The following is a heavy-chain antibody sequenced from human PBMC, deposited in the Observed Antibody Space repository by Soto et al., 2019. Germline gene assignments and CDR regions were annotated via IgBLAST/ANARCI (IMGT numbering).Heavy chain of an antibody. D-gene: IGHD2-21*01. CDR2: IIPMLGVR. CDR1: GGTFSTYS. Sequence: QVQLVQSGAEVKKPGSWVKVSCKDSGGTFSTYSMFWERQAPGQGLEWTGRIIPMLGVRNYAQRFQDRVTIIADKSTATVHMELSSLRSEDTALYYCTIGSWSGEVFDIWGQGTMVTVSS. J-gene: IGHJ3*02. V-gene: IGHV1-69*02. CDR3: TIGSWSGEVFDI.